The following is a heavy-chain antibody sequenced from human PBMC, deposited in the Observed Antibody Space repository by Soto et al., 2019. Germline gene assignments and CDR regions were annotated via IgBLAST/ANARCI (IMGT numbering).Heavy chain of an antibody. V-gene: IGHV1-69*01. D-gene: IGHD5-18*01. CDR2: IIPIFGTA. Sequence: QVQLVQSGAEVKKPGSSVKVSCKASGGTFSSYAISWVRQAPGQGLEWMGGIIPIFGTANYAQKFQGRATITADESTSTGYMERSSLRSEDTAVYYCARGRVDTAMVTRANLETYYYYGMDVWGQGTTVTVSS. J-gene: IGHJ6*02. CDR3: ARGRVDTAMVTRANLETYYYYGMDV. CDR1: GGTFSSYA.